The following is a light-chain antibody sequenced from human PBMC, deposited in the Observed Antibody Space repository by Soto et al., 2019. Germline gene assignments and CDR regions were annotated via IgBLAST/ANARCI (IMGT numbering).Light chain of an antibody. CDR1: SSDVGDYNY. J-gene: IGLJ2*01. CDR2: DVS. CDR3: CSYAGSYTRV. Sequence: QSALTQPRSVSGSPGQSVTISCTGTSSDVGDYNYVSWYQQHPGKAPKLMIYDVSKRPSGVPDRCSGSKSGNTASLTISGLQAEDEADYYCCSYAGSYTRVFGGGTKLTVL. V-gene: IGLV2-11*01.